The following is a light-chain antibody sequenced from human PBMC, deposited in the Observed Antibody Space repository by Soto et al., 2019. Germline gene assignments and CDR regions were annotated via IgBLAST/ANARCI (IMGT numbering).Light chain of an antibody. CDR2: EVS. CDR3: SAYAHSSTRV. J-gene: IGLJ1*01. Sequence: QSALTQPASVSGSPGQSITISCTGTSSDVGAYDYVSWYQQHPDKAPKLMIYEVSNRPSGVSDRFSGSKSVNTATLTISGLQAEDEADYYCSAYAHSSTRVVGTGTKVTVL. V-gene: IGLV2-14*03. CDR1: SSDVGAYDY.